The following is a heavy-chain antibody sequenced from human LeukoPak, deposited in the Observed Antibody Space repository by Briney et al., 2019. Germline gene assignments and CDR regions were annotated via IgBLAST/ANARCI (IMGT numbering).Heavy chain of an antibody. CDR3: ARSIAAAGDY. CDR1: GFTFSSYW. CDR2: IKEDGSDK. D-gene: IGHD6-13*01. Sequence: GGSLRLSCAVSGFTFSSYWMSWVRQAPGKGLEWVANIKEDGSDKNYVASVKGRFTISRDNAKNSLFLQMNSLRAEDTAVYYCARSIAAAGDYWGQGTLVTVSS. J-gene: IGHJ4*02. V-gene: IGHV3-7*03.